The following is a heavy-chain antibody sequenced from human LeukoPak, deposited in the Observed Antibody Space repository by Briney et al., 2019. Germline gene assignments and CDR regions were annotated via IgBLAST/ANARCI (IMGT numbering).Heavy chain of an antibody. J-gene: IGHJ4*02. Sequence: ASLKVSCKASGYTFTGYYMHWVPQSPGQPLKWMGWINPNSGGTNYAQKFQGRVTMTRDTSISTAYMELSRLRSDDTAVYYCARAVNYGSANDYWGQGTLVTVSS. CDR3: ARAVNYGSANDY. V-gene: IGHV1-2*02. CDR1: GYTFTGYY. CDR2: INPNSGGT. D-gene: IGHD3-10*01.